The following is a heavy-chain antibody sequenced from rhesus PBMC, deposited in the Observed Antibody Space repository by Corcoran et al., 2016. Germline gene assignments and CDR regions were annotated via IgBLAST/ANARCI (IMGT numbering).Heavy chain of an antibody. CDR1: GGSISSGYD. J-gene: IGHJ2*01. V-gene: IGHV4-76*01. D-gene: IGHD4-4*01. CDR3: ARARGLARYFDL. CDR2: IYGSSGST. Sequence: QVQLQESGPGVVKPSETLSLTCAVSGGSISSGYDWSWIRQPPGKGLEWIGYIYGSSGSTNYNPALEHRVTISKDASKNQFSLKLSSVTAADTAVYYCARARGLARYFDLWGPGTPITISS.